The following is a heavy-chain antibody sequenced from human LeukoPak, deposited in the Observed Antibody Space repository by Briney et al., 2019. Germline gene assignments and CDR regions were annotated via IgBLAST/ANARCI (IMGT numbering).Heavy chain of an antibody. CDR3: ARNFGGNSGHYYDMDV. J-gene: IGHJ6*02. CDR1: GFTLSDHY. D-gene: IGHD4-23*01. CDR2: IYSGGRI. Sequence: PGGSLRLSCAASGFTLSDHYMDWVRQAPGKGLEWVSIIYSGGRIYYADSVKGRFTTSRDNSKNTLNLQMNSLRAEDTAVYYCARNFGGNSGHYYDMDVWGQGTTVTVSS. V-gene: IGHV3-66*02.